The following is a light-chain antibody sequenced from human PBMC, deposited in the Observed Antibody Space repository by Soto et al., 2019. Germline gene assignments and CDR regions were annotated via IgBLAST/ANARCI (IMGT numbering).Light chain of an antibody. CDR2: DVS. CDR1: SSDGCGYNY. J-gene: IGLJ1*01. V-gene: IGLV2-14*01. Sequence: SVLTPPAPRSRAPGQARPISCTGKSSDGCGYNYVSWYQQHPGKAPKLMIYDVSNRPSGVSNRFSGSKSGNTASLTISGLQAEDEADYYCSSYTSSSTLLFVFGTGTKVTVL. CDR3: SSYTSSSTLLFV.